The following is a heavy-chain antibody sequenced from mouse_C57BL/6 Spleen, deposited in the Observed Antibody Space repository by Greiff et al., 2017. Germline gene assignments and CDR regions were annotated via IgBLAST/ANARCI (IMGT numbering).Heavy chain of an antibody. CDR3: ARIYYDYAWYFDV. D-gene: IGHD2-4*01. Sequence: EVKVVESGGGLVKPGGSLKLSCAASGFTFSDYGMHWVRQAPEKGLEWVAYISSGSSTIYYADTVKGRFTISRDNAKNTLFLQMTSLRSEDTAMYYCARIYYDYAWYFDVWGTGTTVTVSS. V-gene: IGHV5-17*01. J-gene: IGHJ1*03. CDR2: ISSGSSTI. CDR1: GFTFSDYG.